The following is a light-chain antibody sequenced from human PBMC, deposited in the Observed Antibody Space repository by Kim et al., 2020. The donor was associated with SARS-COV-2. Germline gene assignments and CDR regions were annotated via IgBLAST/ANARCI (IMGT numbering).Light chain of an antibody. CDR3: QSYDSSLSGSVV. CDR2: GNS. V-gene: IGLV1-40*01. CDR1: SSNIGAGYD. Sequence: VTIACTGSSSNIGAGYDVQRYQQLPGTAPKLLIYGNSNRPSGVPDRFSGSESGTSASLAITGLQAEDEADYYCQSYDSSLSGSVVFGGGTQLTVL. J-gene: IGLJ2*01.